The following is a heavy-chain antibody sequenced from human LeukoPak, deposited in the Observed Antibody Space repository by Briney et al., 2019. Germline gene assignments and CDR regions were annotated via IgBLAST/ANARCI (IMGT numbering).Heavy chain of an antibody. CDR1: GFTFSSYA. Sequence: GGSLRLSCAASGFTFSSYAMSWVRQAPGKGLKWVSTINDNGAGTYYADSVKGRFTVSRDNSYNTVSLQMNSLRDEDTGVYYCAKGLRTGVGPYMGYHYYMDVWGKGATVTVSS. J-gene: IGHJ6*03. CDR2: INDNGAGT. CDR3: AKGLRTGVGPYMGYHYYMDV. D-gene: IGHD3-16*01. V-gene: IGHV3-23*01.